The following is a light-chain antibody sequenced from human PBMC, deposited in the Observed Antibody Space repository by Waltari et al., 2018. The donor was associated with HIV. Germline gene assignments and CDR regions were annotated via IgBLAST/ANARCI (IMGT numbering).Light chain of an antibody. CDR3: QQYDNLPPYT. CDR2: DAS. J-gene: IGKJ2*01. V-gene: IGKV1-33*01. Sequence: DIQTTQSPSFPSPAVGDTVTITCQTSQDISNYLNWYQQKPGKAPKLLIYDASNLETGVPSRFSGSGSGTDFTFTISSLQPEDIATYYCQQYDNLPPYTFGQGTKLEIK. CDR1: QDISNY.